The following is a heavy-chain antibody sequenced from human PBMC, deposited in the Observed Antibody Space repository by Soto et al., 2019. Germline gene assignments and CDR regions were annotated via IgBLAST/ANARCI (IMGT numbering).Heavy chain of an antibody. CDR3: ARAVIAPRYHSPNYFDY. D-gene: IGHD6-6*01. V-gene: IGHV1-18*01. J-gene: IGHJ4*02. CDR1: GYTFTSYG. CDR2: ISAYNGNT. Sequence: GASVKVSCKASGYTFTSYGISWVRQAPGQGLEWMGWISAYNGNTNYAQKLQGRVTMTTDTSTSTAYMELRSLRSDDTTVYYCARAVIAPRYHSPNYFDYWGQITLVTVSS.